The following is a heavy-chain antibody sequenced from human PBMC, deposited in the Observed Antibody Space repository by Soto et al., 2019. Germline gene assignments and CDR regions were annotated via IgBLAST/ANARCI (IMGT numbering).Heavy chain of an antibody. D-gene: IGHD3-22*01. CDR2: INPSGGST. CDR3: ARGGDSSGYYFLYYYGMDV. Sequence: GASVKVSCKASGYTFTSYYMHWVRQAPGQGLEWMGIINPSGGSTSYAQKFQGRVTMTRDTSTSTVYMELSSLRSEDTAVYHCARGGDSSGYYFLYYYGMDVWGQGTTVTVYS. CDR1: GYTFTSYY. V-gene: IGHV1-46*01. J-gene: IGHJ6*02.